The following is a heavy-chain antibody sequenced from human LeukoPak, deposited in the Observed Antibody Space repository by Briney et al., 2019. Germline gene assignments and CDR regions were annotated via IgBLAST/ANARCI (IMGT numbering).Heavy chain of an antibody. CDR1: GFTFSSYA. CDR2: ISGSGDST. J-gene: IGHJ3*02. CDR3: AKHTIFGVVIIGAFDI. D-gene: IGHD3-3*01. Sequence: GSLRLSCAASGFTFSSYAMSWVRQAPGKGLEWVSAISGSGDSTYYADSVKGRFTISRDNSKNTLNLQMNSLRAEDTAVYYCAKHTIFGVVIIGAFDIWGQGTMVTVSS. V-gene: IGHV3-23*01.